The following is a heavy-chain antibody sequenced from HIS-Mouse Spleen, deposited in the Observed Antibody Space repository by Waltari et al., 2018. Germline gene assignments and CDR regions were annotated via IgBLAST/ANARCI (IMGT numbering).Heavy chain of an antibody. J-gene: IGHJ6*02. Sequence: QVQLQQWGAGLLKPSETLSLTCAVYGGSFSGYYWSWIRQPPGKGLEWIGEINHSGSTTYTPDLKGRVTISVDTSKTQFSLKLSSVTAADTAVYYCARGQSSSWYGDYYYGMDVWGQGTTVTVSS. D-gene: IGHD6-13*01. V-gene: IGHV4-34*01. CDR3: ARGQSSSWYGDYYYGMDV. CDR2: INHSGST. CDR1: GGSFSGYY.